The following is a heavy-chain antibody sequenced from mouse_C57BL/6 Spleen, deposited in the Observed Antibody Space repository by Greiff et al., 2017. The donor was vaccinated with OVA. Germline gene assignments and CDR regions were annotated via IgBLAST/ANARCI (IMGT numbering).Heavy chain of an antibody. J-gene: IGHJ3*01. CDR3: ARGGTGFAY. Sequence: VQLQQSGPGMVKPSQSLSLSCTVSGYSITSGYVWHWIRHFPGNQLEWMGYISYSGSTNYNPSLKSRISITHDTSKNQFFLKLNSVTTEDTATYYCARGGTGFAYWGQGTLVTVSA. V-gene: IGHV3-1*01. CDR2: ISYSGST. CDR1: GYSITSGYV. D-gene: IGHD4-1*01.